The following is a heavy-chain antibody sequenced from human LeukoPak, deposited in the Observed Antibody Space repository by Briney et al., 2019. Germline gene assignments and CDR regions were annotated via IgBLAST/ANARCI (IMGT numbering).Heavy chain of an antibody. D-gene: IGHD2-2*01. CDR3: ARSYCSSTSCYWFDP. Sequence: SVKVSCKASGGTFSSYAISWVRQAPGQGLEWMGEIIPIFGTANYAQKFQGRVTITADESTSTAYMELSSLRSEDTAVYYCARSYCSSTSCYWFDPWGQGTLVAVSS. CDR2: IIPIFGTA. CDR1: GGTFSSYA. V-gene: IGHV1-69*13. J-gene: IGHJ5*02.